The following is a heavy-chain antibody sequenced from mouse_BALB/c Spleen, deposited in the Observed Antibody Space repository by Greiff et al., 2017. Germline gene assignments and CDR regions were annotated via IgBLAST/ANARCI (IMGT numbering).Heavy chain of an antibody. CDR1: GYSITSDYA. CDR3: AREGDYYAMDY. Sequence: EVQLQESGPGLVKPSQSLSLTCTVTGYSITSDYAWNWIRQFPGNKLEWMGYISYSGSTSYNPSLKSRISITRDTSKNQFFLQLNSVTTEDTATDYCAREGDYYAMDYWGQGTSVTVSS. J-gene: IGHJ4*01. V-gene: IGHV3-2*02. CDR2: ISYSGST.